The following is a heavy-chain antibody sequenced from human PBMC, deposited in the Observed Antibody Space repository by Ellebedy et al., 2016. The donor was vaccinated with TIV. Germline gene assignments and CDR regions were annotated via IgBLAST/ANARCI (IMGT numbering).Heavy chain of an antibody. CDR1: GGTFSSYA. V-gene: IGHV1-69*04. D-gene: IGHD6-13*01. Sequence: AASVKVSCKASGGTFSSYAISWVRQAPGQGLEWMGRIIPILGIANYAQKFQGRVTINADKSTSTAYMELSSLRSEDTAVYNCASVGIAAAGTAVDYWGQGTLVTVSS. CDR2: IIPILGIA. J-gene: IGHJ4*02. CDR3: ASVGIAAAGTAVDY.